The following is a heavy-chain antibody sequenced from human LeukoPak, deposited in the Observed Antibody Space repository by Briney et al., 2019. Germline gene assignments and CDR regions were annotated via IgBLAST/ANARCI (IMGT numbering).Heavy chain of an antibody. D-gene: IGHD1-1*01. Sequence: GGSLRLSCAASGFSFSSFDMSWVRQAPGEGLEWVPGISGSGGSTYYTDSVKGRLTISRDNSKNTLYLQMNSLRAEDTAVYYCAKVSWSPGTDVWGQGTTVTVSS. J-gene: IGHJ6*02. V-gene: IGHV3-23*01. CDR3: AKVSWSPGTDV. CDR1: GFSFSSFD. CDR2: ISGSGGST.